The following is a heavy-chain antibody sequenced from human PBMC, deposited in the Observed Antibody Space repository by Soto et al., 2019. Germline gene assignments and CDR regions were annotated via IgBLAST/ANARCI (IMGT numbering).Heavy chain of an antibody. CDR1: GFTFRSYW. V-gene: IGHV3-74*01. CDR2: INPDGSST. J-gene: IGHJ3*02. Sequence: EVQLVESGGGLVQPGGSLRLSFAASGFTFRSYWMHWVRQAPGKGLMWVSRINPDGSSTSYADSAKGRFTMSRDNAQNTLYLQMSSLRAEDTAAYYCAVLAGVTPLPDALDIWGQGTMVTVSS. CDR3: AVLAGVTPLPDALDI. D-gene: IGHD2-21*02.